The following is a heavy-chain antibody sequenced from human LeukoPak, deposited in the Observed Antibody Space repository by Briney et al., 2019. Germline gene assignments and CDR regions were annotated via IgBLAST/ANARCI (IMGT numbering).Heavy chain of an antibody. Sequence: GGSLRLSCAASGFTFSSYAMSWVRQAPGKGLEWVSAISGSGGSTYYADSVKGRFTISRDNSKNTLYLQMNSLRAEDTAVYYCAKDRGYSSSWYCFDYWGQGTLVTVSS. CDR1: GFTFSSYA. V-gene: IGHV3-23*01. CDR2: ISGSGGST. CDR3: AKDRGYSSSWYCFDY. J-gene: IGHJ4*02. D-gene: IGHD6-13*01.